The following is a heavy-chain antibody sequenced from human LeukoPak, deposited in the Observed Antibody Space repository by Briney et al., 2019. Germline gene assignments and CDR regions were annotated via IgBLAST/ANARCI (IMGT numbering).Heavy chain of an antibody. Sequence: AAVKVSCKASGYTFTGYYMHWVRQAPVQGLEWMGWINPNSGGTNYAQKFQGRVTMTRDTSISTAYMELSRLRSDDTAVYYCARDLDTAMVTDYWGQGTLVTVSS. CDR2: INPNSGGT. D-gene: IGHD5-18*01. CDR1: GYTFTGYY. CDR3: ARDLDTAMVTDY. V-gene: IGHV1-2*02. J-gene: IGHJ4*02.